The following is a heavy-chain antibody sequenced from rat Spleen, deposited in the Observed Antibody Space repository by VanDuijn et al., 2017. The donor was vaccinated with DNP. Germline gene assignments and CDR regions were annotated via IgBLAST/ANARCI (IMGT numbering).Heavy chain of an antibody. CDR3: ARWPGYNPPYAMDA. J-gene: IGHJ4*01. CDR1: GYSITSSYR. Sequence: EVQLQESGPGLVKPSQSLSLICSVTGYSITSSYRWNWIRKFPGNKLEWMGSIHSAGTTKYNPSLKSRISITRDTSKNQLFLQVNSVTTEDTATYYCARWPGYNPPYAMDAWGQGTSVTVSS. V-gene: IGHV3-3*01. CDR2: IHSAGTT. D-gene: IGHD1-4*01.